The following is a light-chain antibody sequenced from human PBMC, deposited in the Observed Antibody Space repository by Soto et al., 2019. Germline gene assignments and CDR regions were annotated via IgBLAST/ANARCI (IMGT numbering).Light chain of an antibody. V-gene: IGKV1-5*01. CDR1: QSIRTW. J-gene: IGKJ1*01. CDR2: DAS. Sequence: DIQMTQSPSTLSAFVGDSVTITCRASQSIRTWLAWYQQKPGKAPNLLIYDASSLESGVPSRFSGSGSGTEFTLTISSLQPDDFAPYYCQQYNSYSKTFGQGTKVEIK. CDR3: QQYNSYSKT.